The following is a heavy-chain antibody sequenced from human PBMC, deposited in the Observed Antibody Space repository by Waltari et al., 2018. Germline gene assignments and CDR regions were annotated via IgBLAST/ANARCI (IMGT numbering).Heavy chain of an antibody. Sequence: QVQLQESGPGLVKPSQTLSLTCPVSGGSISSGSYYWSWLRQPAGKGLEWIGRIYTSGSTNYNPSRKSRVTISVDTSKNQFSLKLSSVTAADTAVYYCAREWGEYYFDYWGQGTLVTVSS. J-gene: IGHJ4*02. CDR2: IYTSGST. D-gene: IGHD3-16*01. CDR3: AREWGEYYFDY. V-gene: IGHV4-61*02. CDR1: GGSISSGSYY.